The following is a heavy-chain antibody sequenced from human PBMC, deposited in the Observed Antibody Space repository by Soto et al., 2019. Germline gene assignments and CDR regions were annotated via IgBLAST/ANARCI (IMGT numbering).Heavy chain of an antibody. D-gene: IGHD6-13*01. CDR1: GGSISSGGYY. CDR2: IYYSGST. Sequence: QVQLQESGPGLVKPSQTLSLTCTVSGGSISSGGYYWRWIRQHPGKGLEWIGYIYYSGSTYANPSLKSRVTISVDTSTNQFALKLSSVTAADTAVYYCERDGAAASGRGYYFDYWGQGTLVTDSS. V-gene: IGHV4-31*03. J-gene: IGHJ4*02. CDR3: ERDGAAASGRGYYFDY.